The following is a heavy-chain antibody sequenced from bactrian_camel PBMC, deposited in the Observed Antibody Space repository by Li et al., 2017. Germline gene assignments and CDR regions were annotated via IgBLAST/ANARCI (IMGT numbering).Heavy chain of an antibody. CDR2: VDGGGRT. CDR3: AADYGECTVASSDLRMVDY. CDR1: GSVYSSLY. J-gene: IGHJ4*01. Sequence: VQLVESGGGSVQAGGSLKLSCAPSGSVYSSLYMAWFRQAPGKEREGVAQVDGGGRTTYTADSVKGRFTISRDNAKDTLYLQMRSLKPEDTGVYSCAADYGECTVASSDLRMVDYWGQGTQVTVS. D-gene: IGHD6*01. V-gene: IGHV3S53*01.